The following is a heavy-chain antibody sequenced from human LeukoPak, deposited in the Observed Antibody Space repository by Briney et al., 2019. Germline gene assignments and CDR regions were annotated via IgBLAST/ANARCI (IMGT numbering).Heavy chain of an antibody. CDR1: GFTFSSYS. D-gene: IGHD3-10*01. V-gene: IGHV3-21*04. J-gene: IGHJ6*03. CDR2: ISSSSSYI. Sequence: GGSLRLSCAASGFTFSSYSMNWVRQAPGKGLEWVSSISSSSSYIYYADSVKGRFTISRDNAKNSLYLQMNSLRAEDTAVYYCARGEFSYGSGSYYKNYYMDVWGKGTTVTISS. CDR3: ARGEFSYGSGSYYKNYYMDV.